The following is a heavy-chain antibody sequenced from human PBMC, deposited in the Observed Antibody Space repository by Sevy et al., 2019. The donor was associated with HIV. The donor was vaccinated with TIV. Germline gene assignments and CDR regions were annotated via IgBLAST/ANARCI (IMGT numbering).Heavy chain of an antibody. J-gene: IGHJ4*02. V-gene: IGHV3-7*01. CDR3: ARELWPGDY. CDR2: IDKDGSQK. Sequence: GGSLRLSCAASGFTFTDYFMGWVRQAPGKGLEWVANIDKDGSQKNYVDSVKGRFTISRDNAKNSVYLQMNRLRVDETAVYYCARELWPGDYWGQGTLVTVSS. CDR1: GFTFTDYF. D-gene: IGHD2-21*01.